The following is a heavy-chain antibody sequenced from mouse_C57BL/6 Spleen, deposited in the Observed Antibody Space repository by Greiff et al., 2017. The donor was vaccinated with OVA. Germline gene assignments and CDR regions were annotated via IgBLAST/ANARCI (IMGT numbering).Heavy chain of an antibody. Sequence: EVQVVESGGGLVQPKGSLKLSCAASGFSFNTYAMNWVRQAPGKGLEWVARIRSKSNNYATYYADSVKDRFTISRDDSESMLYLQMNNLKTEDTAMYYCVRHNRYDYLWYFDVWGTGTTVTVSS. CDR2: IRSKSNNYAT. D-gene: IGHD2-4*01. CDR1: GFSFNTYA. CDR3: VRHNRYDYLWYFDV. J-gene: IGHJ1*03. V-gene: IGHV10-1*01.